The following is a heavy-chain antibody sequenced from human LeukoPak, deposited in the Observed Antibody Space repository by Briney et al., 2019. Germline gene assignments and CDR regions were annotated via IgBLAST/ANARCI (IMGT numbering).Heavy chain of an antibody. V-gene: IGHV3-53*01. Sequence: TGGSLRLSCAVSGFTFSRIWMHWLRQAPGKGLEWVSVIYSGGSTYYADSVKGRFTISRDNSKNTLYLQMNTLRAEDTAVYYCAREGAKSRTPLYYWGQGTLVTVSS. CDR2: IYSGGST. CDR3: AREGAKSRTPLYY. J-gene: IGHJ4*02. CDR1: GFTFSRIW. D-gene: IGHD2-2*01.